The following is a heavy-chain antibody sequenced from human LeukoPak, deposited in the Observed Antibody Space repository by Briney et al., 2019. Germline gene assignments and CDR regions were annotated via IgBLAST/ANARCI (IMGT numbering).Heavy chain of an antibody. Sequence: GALRLSCAASGFTFSSYWMSWVRQAPGKGLEWVSYISSSGSTIYYADSVKGRFTISRDNAKNSLYLQMNSLRAEDTAVYYCARDLRVLRFRMDVWGQGTTVTVSS. D-gene: IGHD3-3*01. J-gene: IGHJ6*02. CDR3: ARDLRVLRFRMDV. CDR1: GFTFSSYW. CDR2: ISSSGSTI. V-gene: IGHV3-48*04.